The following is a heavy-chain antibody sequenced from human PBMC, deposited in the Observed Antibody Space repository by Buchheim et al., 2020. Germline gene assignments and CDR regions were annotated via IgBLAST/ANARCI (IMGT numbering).Heavy chain of an antibody. J-gene: IGHJ6*02. CDR2: IKQDGSEK. CDR3: ATGRFYSYFYGMDV. Sequence: EVQLVESGGGLVQPEGSLRLSCAASGFTFSSFWMSWVRQAPGKGLQWVAYIKQDGSEKFYVDSVKGRFTISRDNAKNSLYLQVNSLRNEDTAVYYCATGRFYSYFYGMDVWGQGTT. V-gene: IGHV3-7*01. CDR1: GFTFSSFW. D-gene: IGHD3-10*01.